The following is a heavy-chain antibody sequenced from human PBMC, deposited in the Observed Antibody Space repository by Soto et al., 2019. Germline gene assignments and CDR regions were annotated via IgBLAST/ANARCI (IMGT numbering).Heavy chain of an antibody. J-gene: IGHJ4*02. V-gene: IGHV2-5*02. Sequence: GSGPTLVNPTQTLTLTCTFSGFSLSTSGVGVGWIRQPPGKALEWLALIYWDDDKRYSPSLKSRLTITKDTSKNQVVLTMTNMEPVDTATYYFAHICTSTSNCHGHLAYWGQRTPVPVSS. CDR1: GFSLSTSGVG. CDR2: IYWDDDK. D-gene: IGHD2-2*01. CDR3: AHICTSTSNCHGHLAY.